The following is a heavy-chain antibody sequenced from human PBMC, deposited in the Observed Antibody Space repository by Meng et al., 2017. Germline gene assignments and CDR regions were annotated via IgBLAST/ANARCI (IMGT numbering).Heavy chain of an antibody. CDR3: ARSEPYYYYGMDV. CDR1: GFTFSSYA. Sequence: GGSLRLSCAASGFTFSSYAMHWARQAPGKGLEWVPVISYDGSNKYYADPVKGRFTISRDNAKNTLYLQMNSLRAEDTALYYCARSEPYYYYGMDVWGQGTTVTVSS. V-gene: IGHV3-30*04. CDR2: ISYDGSNK. J-gene: IGHJ6*02.